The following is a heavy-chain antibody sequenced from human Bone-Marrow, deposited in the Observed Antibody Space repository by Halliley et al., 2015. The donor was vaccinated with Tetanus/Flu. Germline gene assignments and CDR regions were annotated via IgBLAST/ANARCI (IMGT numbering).Heavy chain of an antibody. CDR3: ARDYYNPSGYYGYWYFDL. J-gene: IGHJ2*01. V-gene: IGHV4-59*01. Sequence: TLSLTCTVSGGSISSYYWSWVRQPPGEGLEWIGYIYYSGSTNYNPSLKSRVTISVDISKNQFSLKLTSVTAADTAVYYCARDYYNPSGYYGYWYFDLWGRGTLVTVSS. CDR1: GGSISSYY. D-gene: IGHD3-22*01. CDR2: IYYSGST.